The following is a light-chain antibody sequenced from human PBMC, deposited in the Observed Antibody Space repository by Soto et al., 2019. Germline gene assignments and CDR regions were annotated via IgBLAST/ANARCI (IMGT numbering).Light chain of an antibody. CDR1: RSDIGAYNF. CDR2: DVN. CDR3: TSWTTSTTMI. V-gene: IGLV2-14*03. Sequence: QSALTQPASVSGSPGQSITISCTGTRSDIGAYNFVSWYQQHPGEVPKLMLYDVNVRPSGVSNRFSGSKSGNTASLIISGLQAEDEADYYCTSWTTSTTMIFGGGTKVTVL. J-gene: IGLJ2*01.